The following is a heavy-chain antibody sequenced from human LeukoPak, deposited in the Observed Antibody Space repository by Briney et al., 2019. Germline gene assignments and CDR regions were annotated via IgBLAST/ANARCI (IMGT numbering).Heavy chain of an antibody. CDR1: GFTVSSNY. CDR2: IYSGGST. Sequence: GGSLRLSCAASGFTVSSNYMSWVRQAPGKGLEWVSVIYSGGSTYYADSVKGRFTISRGNSKNTLYLQMNSLRAEDTAMYYCAKRDYSDSSTYAPLFDYWGQGTLVTVSS. J-gene: IGHJ4*02. V-gene: IGHV3-53*01. CDR3: AKRDYSDSSTYAPLFDY. D-gene: IGHD3-22*01.